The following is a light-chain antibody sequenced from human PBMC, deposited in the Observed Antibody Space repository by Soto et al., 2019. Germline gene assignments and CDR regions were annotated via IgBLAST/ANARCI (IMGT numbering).Light chain of an antibody. V-gene: IGKV1-5*01. CDR2: DAS. CDR1: QSVSRR. Sequence: TQSPGTLSLSPGGRATLSCRASQSVSRRLAWYQQKPGKAPKLIIYDASSLESGVPSRFSGSGSGTEFTLTISSLQPEDFATYYCQQYNRYSRTYGQGTKVDIK. J-gene: IGKJ1*01. CDR3: QQYNRYSRT.